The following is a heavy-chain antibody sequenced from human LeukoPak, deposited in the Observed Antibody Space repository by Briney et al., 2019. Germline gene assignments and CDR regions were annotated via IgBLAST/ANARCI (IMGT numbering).Heavy chain of an antibody. Sequence: GGSLRLSCAASGFTFSSYAMTWVRQAPGKGLQWVSTIIGSGGSTYYADSVKGRFTISRDNSKNTVFLHMNSLRVEDTAVYHCAKDGGGCHDYWGQGTLVTVSS. J-gene: IGHJ4*02. CDR2: IIGSGGST. D-gene: IGHD3-16*01. CDR3: AKDGGGCHDY. CDR1: GFTFSSYA. V-gene: IGHV3-23*01.